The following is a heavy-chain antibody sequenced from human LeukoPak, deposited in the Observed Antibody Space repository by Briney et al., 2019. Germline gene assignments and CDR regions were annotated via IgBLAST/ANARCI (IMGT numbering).Heavy chain of an antibody. CDR2: INPHSGDT. J-gene: IGHJ1*01. D-gene: IGHD2-21*01. CDR1: GYTFTGYY. V-gene: IGHV1-2*02. Sequence: ASVKVSCKASGYTFTGYYMHWVQQAPGQGLEWMGWINPHSGDTNYAQKFQGRVTMTRDTSINTAYMELSRLRSDDTAVYYCAKWGFCGGDCSLQHWGQGTLVTVSS. CDR3: AKWGFCGGDCSLQH.